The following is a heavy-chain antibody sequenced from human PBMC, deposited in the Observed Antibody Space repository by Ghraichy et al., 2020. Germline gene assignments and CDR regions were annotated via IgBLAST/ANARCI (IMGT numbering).Heavy chain of an antibody. CDR3: ARDFLGYCSSTSCYRSTSTYGMDV. V-gene: IGHV1-18*04. CDR1: GYTFTSYG. CDR2: ISAYNGNT. Sequence: ASVKVSCKASGYTFTSYGISWVRQAPGQGLEWMGWISAYNGNTNYAQKLQGRVTMTTDTSTSTAYMELRSLRSDDTAVYYCARDFLGYCSSTSCYRSTSTYGMDVWGQGTTVTVSS. D-gene: IGHD2-2*02. J-gene: IGHJ6*02.